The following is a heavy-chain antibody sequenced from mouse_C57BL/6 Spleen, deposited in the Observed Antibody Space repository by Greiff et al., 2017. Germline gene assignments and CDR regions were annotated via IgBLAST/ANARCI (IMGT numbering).Heavy chain of an antibody. CDR3: ARWGSDCYFDY. Sequence: QVQLQQPGAELVIPGASVQLSCKASGYTFTSYWMHWVEQRPGQGLEWIGEIDPSDSYTNYNQKFKVKSTLTVDKSSSTAYMQLSSLTSEDSSVYNSARWGSDCYFDYWGQGTSLTVSS. D-gene: IGHD2-13*01. CDR2: IDPSDSYT. CDR1: GYTFTSYW. J-gene: IGHJ2*03. V-gene: IGHV1-69*01.